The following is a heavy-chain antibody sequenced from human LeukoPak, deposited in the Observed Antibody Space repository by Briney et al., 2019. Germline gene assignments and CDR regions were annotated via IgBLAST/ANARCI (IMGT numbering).Heavy chain of an antibody. D-gene: IGHD1-26*01. CDR2: LIPVFKTP. J-gene: IGHJ6*03. Sequence: ASVKVSCKASGGPFSSSAISWVRQAPGQGLEWMGGLIPVFKTPNYAQKFQDRVTITADESTSTAYMELSSLTSEDTAVYYCARTIVETTTRYYYYYMDVWGKGTTVTISS. CDR3: ARTIVETTTRYYYYYMDV. V-gene: IGHV1-69*01. CDR1: GGPFSSSA.